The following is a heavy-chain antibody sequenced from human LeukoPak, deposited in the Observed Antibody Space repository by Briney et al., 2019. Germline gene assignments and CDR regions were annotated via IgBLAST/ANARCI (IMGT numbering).Heavy chain of an antibody. CDR1: GYTFTSYY. Sequence: ASVKVSCKASGYTFTSYYMHWVRQAPGQGLEWMGIINPSGGSTSYAQKFQGRVTMTRDTSTSTVYMELSSLRPEDTAVYYCARAMLLTYYYDSSGYYYSPYFDYWGQGTLVTVSS. CDR2: INPSGGST. J-gene: IGHJ4*02. V-gene: IGHV1-46*01. CDR3: ARAMLLTYYYDSSGYYYSPYFDY. D-gene: IGHD3-22*01.